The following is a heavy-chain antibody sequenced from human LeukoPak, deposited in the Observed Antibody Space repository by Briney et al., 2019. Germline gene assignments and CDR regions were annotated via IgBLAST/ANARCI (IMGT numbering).Heavy chain of an antibody. CDR2: IYSGGST. CDR3: ATTPIYDILTSD. J-gene: IGHJ4*02. CDR1: GFTVSSNY. V-gene: IGHV3-66*01. D-gene: IGHD3-9*01. Sequence: PGGSLRLSCAASGFTVSSNYMSWVRQAPGKGLEWVSVIYSGGSTYYADSVKGRFTISRDNSKNTLYLQMNSLRAGDTAVYYCATTPIYDILTSDWGQGTLVTVSS.